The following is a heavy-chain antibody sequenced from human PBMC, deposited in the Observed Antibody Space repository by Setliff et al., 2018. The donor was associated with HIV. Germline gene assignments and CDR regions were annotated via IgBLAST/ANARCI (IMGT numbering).Heavy chain of an antibody. V-gene: IGHV1-46*01. Sequence: GASVKVSCKASGYTFTSNHMHWGRQAPGQGLEWMGTINPSGGDTIYAPEFQGRVTMTTDTSTNTAYMELSSLTSDDTAVYYCAREGLWFGDRGFYMDVWGKGTAVTVSS. CDR3: AREGLWFGDRGFYMDV. J-gene: IGHJ6*04. CDR2: INPSGGDT. CDR1: GYTFTSNH. D-gene: IGHD3-10*01.